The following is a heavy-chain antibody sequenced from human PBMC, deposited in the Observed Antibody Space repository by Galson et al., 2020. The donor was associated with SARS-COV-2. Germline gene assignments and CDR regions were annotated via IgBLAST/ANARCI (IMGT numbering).Heavy chain of an antibody. J-gene: IGHJ4*02. V-gene: IGHV3-23*01. CDR3: AKGDYYDSSGSHFDY. CDR1: GFTFSSYA. CDR2: ISGSGGST. D-gene: IGHD3-22*01. Sequence: GGSLRLSCAASGFTFSSYAMSWVRQAPGKGLAWVPAISGSGGSTYYADSVKGRFTISRDNSKNTLYLQMNSLRAEDTAVYYCAKGDYYDSSGSHFDYWGQGTLVTVSS.